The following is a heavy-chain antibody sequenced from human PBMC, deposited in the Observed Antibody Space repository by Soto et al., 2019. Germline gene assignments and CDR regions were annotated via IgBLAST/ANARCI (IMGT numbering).Heavy chain of an antibody. Sequence: ASVKVSCKASGYTFTSYAMHWVRQAPGQRLEWMGWINAGNGNTKYSQKFQGRVTITRDTSASTAYMELSSLRSEDTAVYYCARDHLLLWFGESLNWFDPWGQGTLVTVSS. J-gene: IGHJ5*02. CDR1: GYTFTSYA. CDR3: ARDHLLLWFGESLNWFDP. CDR2: INAGNGNT. D-gene: IGHD3-10*01. V-gene: IGHV1-3*01.